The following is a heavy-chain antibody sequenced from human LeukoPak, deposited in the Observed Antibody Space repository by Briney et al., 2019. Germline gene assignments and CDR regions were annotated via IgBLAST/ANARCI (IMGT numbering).Heavy chain of an antibody. CDR3: ARYVFAFGEPGIAVAEDAFDI. Sequence: PSETLSLTCTVSGGSISSGGYYWSWIRQPPGKGLEWIGYIYYSGSTYYNPSLKSRVTISVDTSKNQFSLKLSSVTAADTAVYYCARYVFAFGEPGIAVAEDAFDIWGQGTMVTVSS. D-gene: IGHD6-19*01. CDR2: IYYSGST. CDR1: GGSISSGGYY. V-gene: IGHV4-30-2*01. J-gene: IGHJ3*02.